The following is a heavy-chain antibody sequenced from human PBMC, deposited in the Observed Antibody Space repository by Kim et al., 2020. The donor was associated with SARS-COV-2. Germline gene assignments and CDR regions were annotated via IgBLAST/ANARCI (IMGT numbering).Heavy chain of an antibody. Sequence: ASVKVSCKASGYTFTSYYMHWVRHAPGQGLEWMGIINPSGGSTSYAQKFQGRVTMTRDTSTSTVYMELSSLRSEDTAVYYCAGVGDPTYYYDSSPAPGGVDYWGQGTLVTVSS. D-gene: IGHD3-22*01. J-gene: IGHJ4*02. CDR3: AGVGDPTYYYDSSPAPGGVDY. V-gene: IGHV1-46*01. CDR2: INPSGGST. CDR1: GYTFTSYY.